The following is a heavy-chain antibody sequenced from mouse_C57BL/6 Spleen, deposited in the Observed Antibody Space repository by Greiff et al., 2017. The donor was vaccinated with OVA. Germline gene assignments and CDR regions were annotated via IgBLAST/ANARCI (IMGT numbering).Heavy chain of an antibody. D-gene: IGHD1-1*01. J-gene: IGHJ1*03. CDR2: IRSKSNNYAT. Sequence: EVMLVESGGGLVQPKGSLKLSCAASGFSFNTYAMNWVRQAPGKGLEWVARIRSKSNNYATYYADSVKDRFTISRDDSESMLYLQMNNLKTEDTAMYYCVREGYGSSYGYFDVWGTGTTVTVSS. CDR1: GFSFNTYA. V-gene: IGHV10-1*01. CDR3: VREGYGSSYGYFDV.